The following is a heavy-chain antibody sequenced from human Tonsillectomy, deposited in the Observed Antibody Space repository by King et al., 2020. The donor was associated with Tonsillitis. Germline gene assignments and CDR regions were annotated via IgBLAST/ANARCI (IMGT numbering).Heavy chain of an antibody. CDR2: ISYDGINK. D-gene: IGHD3-22*01. CDR3: ASESKYDSGPIDY. Sequence: VQLVESGGGVVQPGRSLRLSCEVSGFTFSSYAINWVRQAPGKGLEWVAVISYDGINKYYADSVKGRFTISRDNFKNTLYLQMNSLRAEDTAVYYCASESKYDSGPIDYWGQGTLVTVSS. V-gene: IGHV3-30-3*01. CDR1: GFTFSSYA. J-gene: IGHJ4*02.